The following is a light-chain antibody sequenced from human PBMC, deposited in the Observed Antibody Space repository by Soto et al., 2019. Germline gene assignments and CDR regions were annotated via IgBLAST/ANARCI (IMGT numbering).Light chain of an antibody. V-gene: IGKV2-30*01. Sequence: DVVMTQSPLSLPVTLGQPASISCRSSRSLVYSDGNTSLKWFQQRPGQSPRRLILEVSNRDSGVPDRFCGSASGTEFTLKISRVEAADVGVYFCMQGTLRAHTFGQGTKVETK. J-gene: IGKJ1*01. CDR2: EVS. CDR1: RSLVYSDGNTS. CDR3: MQGTLRAHT.